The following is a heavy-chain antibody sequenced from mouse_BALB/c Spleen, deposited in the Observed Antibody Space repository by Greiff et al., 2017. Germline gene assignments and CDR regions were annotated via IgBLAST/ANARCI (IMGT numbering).Heavy chain of an antibody. Sequence: VQLQQPGAELVKPGASVKMSCKASGYTFTSYWMHWVKQRPGQGLEWIGVIDPSDSYTSYNQKFKGKATLTVDTSSSTAYMQLSSLTSEDSAVYYCTSTMITTRYAMDYWGQGTSVTVSS. CDR3: TSTMITTRYAMDY. V-gene: IGHV1S127*01. CDR1: GYTFTSYW. J-gene: IGHJ4*01. D-gene: IGHD2-4*01. CDR2: IDPSDSYT.